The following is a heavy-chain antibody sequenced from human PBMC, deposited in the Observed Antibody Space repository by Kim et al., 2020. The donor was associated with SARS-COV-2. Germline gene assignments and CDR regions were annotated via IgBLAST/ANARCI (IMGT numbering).Heavy chain of an antibody. D-gene: IGHD7-27*01. CDR3: ARVLPKNWGSDY. CDR2: IWYDGSNK. J-gene: IGHJ4*02. Sequence: GGSLRLSCAASGFTFSSYGMHWVRQAPGKGLEWVAVIWYDGSNKYYADSVKGRFTVSRDNSKNTLYLQMNSLRAEDTAMYYCARVLPKNWGSDYWGQGTLVTVSS. V-gene: IGHV3-33*08. CDR1: GFTFSSYG.